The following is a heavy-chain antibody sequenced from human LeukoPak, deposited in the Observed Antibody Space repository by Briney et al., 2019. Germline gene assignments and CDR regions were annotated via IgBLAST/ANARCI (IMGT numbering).Heavy chain of an antibody. J-gene: IGHJ4*02. CDR2: INQDGGEI. V-gene: IGHV3-7*01. CDR1: GFTFSSSW. CDR3: ARDKVVGATYFDY. Sequence: PGGSLRLSCAASGFTFSSSWMTWVRQAPGKGLEWVASINQDGGEIHYVDSVKGRFTISRDNAKNSLYLQMNSLTAEDTAVYYCARDKVVGATYFDYWGQGTLVTVSS. D-gene: IGHD1-26*01.